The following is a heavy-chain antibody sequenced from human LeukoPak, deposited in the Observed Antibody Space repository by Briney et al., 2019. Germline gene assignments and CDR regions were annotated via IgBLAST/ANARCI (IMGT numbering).Heavy chain of an antibody. CDR1: GGSISSSSYY. D-gene: IGHD3-3*01. V-gene: IGHV4-39*01. CDR2: IYYSGST. Sequence: ASETLSLTCTVSGGSISSSSYYWGGFRKPPGKGLEWIGGIYYSGSTYYNPSLKSRVTISVDTSKNQFSLKLSSVTAADTAVYYCARHGNYDFWSGFWFDPWGQGTLVTVSS. J-gene: IGHJ5*02. CDR3: ARHGNYDFWSGFWFDP.